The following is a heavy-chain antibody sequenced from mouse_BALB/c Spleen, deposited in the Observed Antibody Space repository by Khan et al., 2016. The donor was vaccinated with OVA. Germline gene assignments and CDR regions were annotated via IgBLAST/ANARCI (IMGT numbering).Heavy chain of an antibody. CDR3: ARGLFDV. CDR2: INPNNGDT. CDR1: GYTFTDYY. J-gene: IGHJ1*01. Sequence: VQLKQSGPELVKPGASVRMSCKTSGYTFTDYYMKWMKQSHGKSLEWIGDINPNNGDTFYNQKFKGKATLTADKSSSTAYMQLNSLTYEDAAVYYYARGLFDVWGAGTTVTVSS. V-gene: IGHV1-18*01.